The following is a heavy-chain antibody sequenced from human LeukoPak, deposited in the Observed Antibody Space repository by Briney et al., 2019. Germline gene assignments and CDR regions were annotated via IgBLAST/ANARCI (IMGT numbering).Heavy chain of an antibody. D-gene: IGHD3-22*01. Sequence: GGSLRLSCAASGFTFSNYAMSWVRQAPGKGLEWVSTISGSGGSTYYADSVKGRFTISRDNSKNTLYLQMNSLRAEDTAVYYCAKDQGGTMIVVVITTYLFDYWGQGTLVTVSS. CDR3: AKDQGGTMIVVVITTYLFDY. J-gene: IGHJ4*02. CDR2: ISGSGGST. CDR1: GFTFSNYA. V-gene: IGHV3-23*01.